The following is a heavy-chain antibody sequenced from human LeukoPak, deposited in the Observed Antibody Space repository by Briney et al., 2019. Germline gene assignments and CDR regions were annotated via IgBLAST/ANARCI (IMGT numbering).Heavy chain of an antibody. V-gene: IGHV3-49*04. D-gene: IGHD2-15*01. CDR3: TRLVGGGPFDY. CDR1: GFTFGDYA. J-gene: IGHJ4*02. CDR2: NRSKAYGGTT. Sequence: GGSLRLSCTASGFTFGDYAMSWVRQAPGKGLEWVAFNRSKAYGGTTEYAASMNGRFTISRDDSKSIAYLQMTSLKTEDTPVYSCTRLVGGGPFDYWGPGTLVTVSS.